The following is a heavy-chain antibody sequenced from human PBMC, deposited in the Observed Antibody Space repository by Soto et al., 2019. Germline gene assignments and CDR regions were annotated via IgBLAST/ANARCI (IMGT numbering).Heavy chain of an antibody. V-gene: IGHV5-51*01. CDR3: ARDSHAHFDY. Sequence: GESLKISCKGSGYSFTHYWIGWVRQMPGKGLEWMGIIYPGDSDTRYSPSFQGHVTISADKSVSTAYLQWSSLRAGDTAVYYCARDSHAHFDYWGQGTLVTVSS. CDR2: IYPGDSDT. CDR1: GYSFTHYW. J-gene: IGHJ4*02.